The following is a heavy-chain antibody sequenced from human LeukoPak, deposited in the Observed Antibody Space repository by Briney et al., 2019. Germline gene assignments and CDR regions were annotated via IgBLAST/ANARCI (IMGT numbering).Heavy chain of an antibody. V-gene: IGHV1-69*01. J-gene: IGHJ3*02. CDR2: IIPIFGTA. D-gene: IGHD4-23*01. CDR3: ARDYTVVTPHDAFDI. CDR1: GGTFSSYA. Sequence: ASVKVSCKASGGTFSSYAISWVRRAPGQGLEWMGGIIPIFGTANYAQKFQGRVTITADESTSTAYMELSSLRSEDTAVYYCARDYTVVTPHDAFDIWGQGTMVTVSS.